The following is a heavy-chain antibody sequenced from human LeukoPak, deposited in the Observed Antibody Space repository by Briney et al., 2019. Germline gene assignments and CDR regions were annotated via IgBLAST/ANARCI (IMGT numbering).Heavy chain of an antibody. CDR1: GFTFSNHG. CDR2: ISPSGDIT. Sequence: GGSLRLSCAASGFTFSNHGINWVRQAPGKGLEWVSGISPSGDITYYTDSVQGRFTISRDNAKNSLYLQMNSLRAEDTAVYYCARDPQMMLNAFDIWGQGTMVTVSS. V-gene: IGHV3-23*01. D-gene: IGHD4/OR15-4a*01. J-gene: IGHJ3*02. CDR3: ARDPQMMLNAFDI.